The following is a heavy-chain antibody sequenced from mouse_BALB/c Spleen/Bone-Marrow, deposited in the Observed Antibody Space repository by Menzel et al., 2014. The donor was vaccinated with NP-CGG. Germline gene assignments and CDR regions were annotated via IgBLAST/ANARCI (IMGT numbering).Heavy chain of an antibody. CDR3: TRHYDSDPYYAMDY. J-gene: IGHJ4*01. V-gene: IGHV1S81*02. CDR2: INPSSGGT. Sequence: QVQLQQPGAELVKPGASLKLSCTASGFTFTNYYIYWVRQTPGQGLEWIGAINPSSGGTNLTETVKNKVTLSIDKSSSTAYIQLSSLTTEDSAVYYCTRHYDSDPYYAMDYWGQGTSVTVSS. CDR1: GFTFTNYY. D-gene: IGHD2-4*01.